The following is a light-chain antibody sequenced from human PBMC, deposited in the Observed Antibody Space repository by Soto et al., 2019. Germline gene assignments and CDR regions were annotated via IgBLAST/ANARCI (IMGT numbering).Light chain of an antibody. Sequence: EIVLTQSPGTLSLSPGERATLSCRFSQIIMRKYLAWYQQRFGQAPRLLIYDASRRATGIPDRFSGSGAGTDFTLTIRRLQSEDFATYYCQQYYNYPRTFGQGTKVDIK. CDR2: DAS. CDR1: QIIMRKY. J-gene: IGKJ1*01. V-gene: IGKV3-20*01. CDR3: QQYYNYPRT.